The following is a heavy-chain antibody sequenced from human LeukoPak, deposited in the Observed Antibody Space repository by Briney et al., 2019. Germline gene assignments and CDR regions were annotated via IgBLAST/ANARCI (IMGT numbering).Heavy chain of an antibody. V-gene: IGHV1-18*01. Sequence: ASVKVSCKASGGTFSSYAISWVRQAPGQGLEWMGWISAYNGNTNYAQKLQGRVTMTTDTSTSTAYMELRSLRSDDTAVYYCARVGRSIPIFDYWGQGTLVTVSS. CDR1: GGTFSSYA. D-gene: IGHD2-2*02. CDR2: ISAYNGNT. CDR3: ARVGRSIPIFDY. J-gene: IGHJ4*02.